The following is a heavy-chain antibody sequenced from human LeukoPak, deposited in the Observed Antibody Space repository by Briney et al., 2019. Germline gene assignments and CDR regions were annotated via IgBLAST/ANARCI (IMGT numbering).Heavy chain of an antibody. V-gene: IGHV3-20*04. D-gene: IGHD3-22*01. CDR3: ARDLLYVASSGYYPFDY. CDR2: ITWNGAST. Sequence: GGSLRLSCAASGFTFDDYGMNWVRQAPGKGLEWVSGITWNGASTGYTDSVKGRFTISRDNAKNSLYLQMNSLRAEDTALYYCARDLLYVASSGYYPFDYWGQGTLVTVSS. J-gene: IGHJ4*02. CDR1: GFTFDDYG.